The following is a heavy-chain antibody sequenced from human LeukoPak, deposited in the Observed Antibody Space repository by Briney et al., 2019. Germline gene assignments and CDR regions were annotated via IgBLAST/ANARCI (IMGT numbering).Heavy chain of an antibody. D-gene: IGHD3-10*01. V-gene: IGHV4-34*01. CDR1: GGSFSGYY. CDR2: INHSGSP. CDR3: ASSYYGSGSYYNRWFDP. J-gene: IGHJ5*02. Sequence: PSETLSLTCAVYGGSFSGYYWSWIRQPPGKGREGIGEINHSGSPNYNPSLKSRGTISVDTSKNQFSLKLSSVTAADTAVYYCASSYYGSGSYYNRWFDPWGQGTLVTVSS.